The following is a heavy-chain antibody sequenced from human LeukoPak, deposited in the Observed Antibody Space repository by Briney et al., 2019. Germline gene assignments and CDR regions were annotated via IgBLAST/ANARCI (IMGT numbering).Heavy chain of an antibody. CDR3: TNVDDY. V-gene: IGHV3-74*01. Sequence: GGSLRLSCAASGFTFSRHWMHWVRQAPGKGLVWVSHVNSDGSSTTYADSVKGRFTISRDNAKNTLYLQMNSLRAEDTAMYYCTNVDDYWGQGTLVTVSS. D-gene: IGHD5-12*01. CDR1: GFTFSRHW. J-gene: IGHJ4*02. CDR2: VNSDGSST.